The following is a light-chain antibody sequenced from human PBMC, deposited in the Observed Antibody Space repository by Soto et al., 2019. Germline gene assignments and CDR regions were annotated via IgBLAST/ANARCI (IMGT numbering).Light chain of an antibody. V-gene: IGLV2-8*01. J-gene: IGLJ3*02. CDR2: GVT. CDR1: GSDIGAYNF. Sequence: QSALVQPPSASGSPGQSVTISCTGSGSDIGAYNFVSWYQQHPGKAPKLMIFGVTERPSGVPDRFSGSKSGNTASLTVSGLQADDEAVYYCYSYAGRNIWVFGGGTKLTVL. CDR3: YSYAGRNIWV.